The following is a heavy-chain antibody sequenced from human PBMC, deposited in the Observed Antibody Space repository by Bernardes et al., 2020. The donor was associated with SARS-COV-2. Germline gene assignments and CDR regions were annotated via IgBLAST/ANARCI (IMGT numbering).Heavy chain of an antibody. J-gene: IGHJ5*02. CDR2: INHSGST. CDR1: GGSFSGYY. CDR3: AREGGIVVPAATKRKNWFDP. Sequence: SETLSLTCAVYGGSFSGYYWSWIRQPPGKGLEWIGEINHSGSTNYNPSLKSRVTISVDTSKNQFSLKLSSVTAADTAVYYCAREGGIVVPAATKRKNWFDPWGQGTLVTVSS. V-gene: IGHV4-34*01. D-gene: IGHD2-2*01.